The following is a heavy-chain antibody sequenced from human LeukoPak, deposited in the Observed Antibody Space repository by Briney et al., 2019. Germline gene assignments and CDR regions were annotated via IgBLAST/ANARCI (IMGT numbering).Heavy chain of an antibody. CDR3: AKDYDFWSGYIY. D-gene: IGHD3-3*01. Sequence: GGSLRLSCAASGFTFSGYAMSWVRQAPGKGLEWVSAISGSGGSTYYADSVKGRFTISRDNSKNTLYLQMNSLKAEDTAVYYCAKDYDFWSGYIYWGQGTLVTVSS. CDR2: ISGSGGST. V-gene: IGHV3-23*01. J-gene: IGHJ4*02. CDR1: GFTFSGYA.